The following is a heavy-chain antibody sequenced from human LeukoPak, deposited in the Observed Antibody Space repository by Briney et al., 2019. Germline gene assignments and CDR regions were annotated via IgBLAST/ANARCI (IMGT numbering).Heavy chain of an antibody. CDR1: GGSISSYY. J-gene: IGHJ4*02. V-gene: IGHV4-4*07. CDR3: AREGRYCTNGVCYNYFDY. D-gene: IGHD2-8*01. Sequence: SETLSLTCTVSGGSISSYYWSWIRQPAGKGLEWIGRIYTNGSTNYNPSLKSRVTMSVDTSKNQFSLKLSSVTAADTAVYYCAREGRYCTNGVCYNYFDYWGQGTLVTVSS. CDR2: IYTNGST.